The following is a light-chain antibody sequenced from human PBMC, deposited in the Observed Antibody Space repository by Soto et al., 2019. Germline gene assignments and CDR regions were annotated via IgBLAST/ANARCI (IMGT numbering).Light chain of an antibody. CDR1: SSDVGAYKY. CDR3: TSYVGNDIWV. J-gene: IGLJ3*02. Sequence: QSALTQPPSASGSPGQSVTISCTGTSSDVGAYKYVSWYQQYPGKAPKLMIYEVTKRPSGVPDRFSGSKSGNTASLTVSGLQAEDEAEDYCTSYVGNDIWVFGGGTKLTGL. CDR2: EVT. V-gene: IGLV2-8*01.